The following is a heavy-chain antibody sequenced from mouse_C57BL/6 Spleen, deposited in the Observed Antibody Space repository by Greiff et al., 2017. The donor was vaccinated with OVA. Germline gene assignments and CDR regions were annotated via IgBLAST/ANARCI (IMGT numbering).Heavy chain of an antibody. Sequence: QVQLKESRPELVKPGASVKISCKASGYAFSSSWMNWVKQRPGKGLEWIGRIYPGDGDTNYNGKFKGKATMTADKSSSTAYMQLSSLKSEDSAVYFCARSSMDYFDYRGQGTTPTVPP. D-gene: IGHD1-1*02. CDR1: GYAFSSSW. V-gene: IGHV1-82*01. CDR3: ARSSMDYFDY. J-gene: IGHJ2*01. CDR2: IYPGDGDT.